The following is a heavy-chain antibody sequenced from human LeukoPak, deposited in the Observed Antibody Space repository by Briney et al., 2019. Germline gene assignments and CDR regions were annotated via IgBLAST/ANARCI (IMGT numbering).Heavy chain of an antibody. CDR3: ARGLSSSWSHDAFDI. D-gene: IGHD6-13*01. J-gene: IGHJ3*02. CDR1: GGSFSGYY. V-gene: IGHV4-34*01. CDR2: INHSGST. Sequence: PSETLSLTCAVYGGSFSGYYWSWIRRPPGKGLEWIGEINHSGSTNYNPSLKSRVTISVDTSKNQFSLKLSSVTAADTAVYYCARGLSSSWSHDAFDIWGQGTMVTVSS.